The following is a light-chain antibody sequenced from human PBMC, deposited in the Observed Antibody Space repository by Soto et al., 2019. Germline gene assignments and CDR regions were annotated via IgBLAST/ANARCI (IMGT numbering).Light chain of an antibody. V-gene: IGKV1-39*01. CDR2: SAS. J-gene: IGKJ5*01. CDR3: QQSLTMPIT. CDR1: QSINNY. Sequence: DIQMTQSPASLSVSVGDRVTITCRASQSINNYLNGYLQRPGQAPKLLIQSASTLHSGVPSRFSGSGSRTEFTLTIGNLQPDDFATYYCQQSLTMPITFGQGTRLDIK.